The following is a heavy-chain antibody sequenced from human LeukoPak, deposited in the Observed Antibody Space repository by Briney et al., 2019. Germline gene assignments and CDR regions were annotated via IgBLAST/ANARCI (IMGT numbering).Heavy chain of an antibody. CDR1: GYTFNSYA. V-gene: IGHV1-8*02. Sequence: ASVKVSCKASGYTFNSYAMNWVRQAPGQGLEWMGWMNPNSGNTGYAQKFQGRVTMTRNTSISTAYMELSSLRSEDTAVYYCARGGSRELPYYYYYYMDVWGKGTTVTISS. CDR2: MNPNSGNT. J-gene: IGHJ6*03. CDR3: ARGGSRELPYYYYYYMDV. D-gene: IGHD3-10*01.